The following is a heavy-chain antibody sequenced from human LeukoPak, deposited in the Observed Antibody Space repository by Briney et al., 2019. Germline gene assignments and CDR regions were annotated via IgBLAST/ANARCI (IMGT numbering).Heavy chain of an antibody. Sequence: GGSLRLSCAASGLTFDDYAMHWVRQAPGKGLDWVSLISWDGGSTHYADSVKGRFTISRDNSKNSLYLQMNSLTAEDTALYYCAKDIRGSTSWYGLDYWGQGTLVTVSS. CDR2: ISWDGGST. J-gene: IGHJ4*02. V-gene: IGHV3-43D*03. CDR3: AKDIRGSTSWYGLDY. D-gene: IGHD6-13*01. CDR1: GLTFDDYA.